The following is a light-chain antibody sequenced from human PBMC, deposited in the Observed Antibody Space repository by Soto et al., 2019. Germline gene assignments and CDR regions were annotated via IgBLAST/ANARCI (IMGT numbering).Light chain of an antibody. Sequence: EIVIAQSPTTLSVSPSERATLSCRASQSVSSNLAWYQQKPGQAPRLLIYGASTRATGIPARFSGSGSGTEFTLTISSLQSEDFAVYYCQQYNNWPPTFGQGTKVDIK. V-gene: IGKV3-15*01. J-gene: IGKJ1*01. CDR2: GAS. CDR1: QSVSSN. CDR3: QQYNNWPPT.